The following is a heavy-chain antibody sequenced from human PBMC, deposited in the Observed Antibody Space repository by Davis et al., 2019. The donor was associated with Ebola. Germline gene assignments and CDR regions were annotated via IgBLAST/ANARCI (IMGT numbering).Heavy chain of an antibody. CDR1: GFPFSAYS. V-gene: IGHV3-48*01. Sequence: GGSLRLSCAGSGFPFSAYSMNWVRQAPGKGLEWVSHISGSSNIIYYADSVKGRFTISRDNAKNSLYLQMNSLRGEDTAVYYCARFPPAVRNRDSWGQGTLVTVSS. CDR3: ARFPPAVRNRDS. D-gene: IGHD1-14*01. CDR2: ISGSSNII. J-gene: IGHJ4*02.